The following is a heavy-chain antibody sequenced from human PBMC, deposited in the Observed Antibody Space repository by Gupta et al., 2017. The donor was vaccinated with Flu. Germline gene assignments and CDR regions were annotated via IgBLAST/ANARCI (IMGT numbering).Heavy chain of an antibody. CDR1: GFTFSSYD. J-gene: IGHJ4*02. CDR3: ARGGLVGATNPFDY. V-gene: IGHV3-13*04. CDR2: IGTAGDT. D-gene: IGHD1-26*01. Sequence: EVQLVESGGGLVQPGGSLRLSCAASGFTFSSYDMHWVRQATGKGLEWVSAIGTAGDTYYPGSVKGRFTISRENAKNSLYLQMNSPRAGDTAVYYCARGGLVGATNPFDYWGQGTLVTVSS.